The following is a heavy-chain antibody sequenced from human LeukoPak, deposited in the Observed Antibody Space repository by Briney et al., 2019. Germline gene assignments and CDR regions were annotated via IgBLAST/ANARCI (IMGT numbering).Heavy chain of an antibody. V-gene: IGHV3-48*04. D-gene: IGHD5-18*01. J-gene: IGHJ3*02. CDR1: GFTFSSYG. Sequence: TGGSLRLSCAASGFTFSSYGMSWVRQAPGKGLEWVSYISSSGSTIYYADSVKGRFTISRDNAKNSLYLQMNSLRAEDTAVYYCARDGYSYGYYILGAFDIWGQGTMVTVSS. CDR2: ISSSGSTI. CDR3: ARDGYSYGYYILGAFDI.